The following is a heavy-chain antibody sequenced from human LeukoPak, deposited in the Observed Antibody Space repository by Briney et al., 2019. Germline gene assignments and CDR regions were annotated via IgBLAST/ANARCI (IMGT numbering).Heavy chain of an antibody. V-gene: IGHV1-69*01. D-gene: IGHD3-10*01. J-gene: IGHJ3*02. CDR1: GGTFSSYA. Sequence: SVKVSCKASGGTFSSYAISWVRQAPGQGLEWMGGIIPIFGTANYAQKFQGRVTITADESTSTAYMELSSLRSEDTAVYYCARVMLATGGSGSYYIGHAFDIWGQGTMVTVSS. CDR2: IIPIFGTA. CDR3: ARVMLATGGSGSYYIGHAFDI.